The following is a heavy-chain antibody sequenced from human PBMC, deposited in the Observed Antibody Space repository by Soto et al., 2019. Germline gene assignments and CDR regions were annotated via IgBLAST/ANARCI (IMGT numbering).Heavy chain of an antibody. CDR2: ISSSGSTI. CDR1: GLTFNIYE. CDR3: ARVGRNCFHF. Sequence: PAGSMKLACAASGLTFNIYEMNWVRQAPGKGLEWVSYISSSGSTIYYADSVKGRFTISRDNAKNSLYLQMNSLRAEDTAVYYCARVGRNCFHFWGQGTLVTVSS. J-gene: IGHJ4*02. D-gene: IGHD2-15*01. V-gene: IGHV3-48*03.